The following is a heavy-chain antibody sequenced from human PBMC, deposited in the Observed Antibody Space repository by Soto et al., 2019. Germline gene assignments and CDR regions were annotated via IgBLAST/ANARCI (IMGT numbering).Heavy chain of an antibody. D-gene: IGHD3-10*01. V-gene: IGHV2-5*01. CDR1: GFSLSTSGVG. CDR3: AHSAWFGELFDP. CDR2: IYWYDDK. Sequence: QITLKESGPPLVKPTQTLTLTCTFSGFSLSTSGVGVGWIRQPPGKALEWLALIYWYDDKRYSQSLKSSLTIXTXXSKNQVVLTMTNMDPVDTATYYCAHSAWFGELFDPWGQGTLVTVSS. J-gene: IGHJ5*02.